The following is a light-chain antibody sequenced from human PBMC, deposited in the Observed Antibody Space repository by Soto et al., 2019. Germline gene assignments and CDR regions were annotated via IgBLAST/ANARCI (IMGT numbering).Light chain of an antibody. CDR1: QGISNY. J-gene: IGKJ1*01. CDR2: AAS. V-gene: IGKV1-27*01. CDR3: QKYNGA. Sequence: DIQMTQSPSSLSASVGDRVTITCRASQGISNYLAWYQQRPGKVPKLLIYAASTLQSGVPSRFSGSGSGTDFTITISSLQPEDVATCYCQKYNGAFGQGTKVEIK.